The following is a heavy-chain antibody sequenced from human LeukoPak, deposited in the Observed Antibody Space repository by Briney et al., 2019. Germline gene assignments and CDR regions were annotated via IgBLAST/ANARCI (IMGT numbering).Heavy chain of an antibody. CDR2: IYYSGST. Sequence: SETLSLTCTVSGGSISSSSYYWGWIRQPPGKGLEWIGSIYYSGSTYYNPSLKSRVTISVDTSKNQFSLKLSSVTAADTAVYYCARDGGYYDYVWGSYRPYYFDYWGQGTLVTVSS. CDR1: GGSISSSSYY. D-gene: IGHD3-16*02. J-gene: IGHJ4*02. CDR3: ARDGGYYDYVWGSYRPYYFDY. V-gene: IGHV4-39*02.